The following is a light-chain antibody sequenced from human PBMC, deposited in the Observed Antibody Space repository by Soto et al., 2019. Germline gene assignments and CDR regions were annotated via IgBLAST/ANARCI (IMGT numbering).Light chain of an antibody. CDR1: QSISTW. V-gene: IGKV1-5*03. CDR3: QQYQKIPWT. CDR2: RAS. J-gene: IGKJ1*01. Sequence: DIQMTQSSSTLSASVGDRVTITCRASQSISTWLAWYQQKPGLAPKLLIYRASRLESGVPSTFSASGSETEFTLTVTSLQPDDFATYYCQQYQKIPWTFGQGTKVEVK.